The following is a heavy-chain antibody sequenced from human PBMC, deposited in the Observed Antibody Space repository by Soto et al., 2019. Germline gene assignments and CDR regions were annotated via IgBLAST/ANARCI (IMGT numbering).Heavy chain of an antibody. D-gene: IGHD3-22*01. CDR1: GFTFSSYG. Sequence: GGSLRLSCAASGFTFSSYGMHWVRQAPGKGPEWVAVISYDGSNKYYADSVKGRFTISRDNSKNTLYLQMNSLRAEDTAVYYCAKDLNSELYYYDSSGYNDAFDIWGQGTMVTVSS. CDR2: ISYDGSNK. J-gene: IGHJ3*02. CDR3: AKDLNSELYYYDSSGYNDAFDI. V-gene: IGHV3-30*18.